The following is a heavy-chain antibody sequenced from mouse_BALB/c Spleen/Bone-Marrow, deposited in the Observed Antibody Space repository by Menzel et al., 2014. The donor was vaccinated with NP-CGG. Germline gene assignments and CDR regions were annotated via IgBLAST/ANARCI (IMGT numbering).Heavy chain of an antibody. V-gene: IGHV1-31*01. CDR1: GYSFTSYY. D-gene: IGHD2-14*01. J-gene: IGHJ2*01. CDR3: ARGRRYDGPYFDY. CDR2: IDPFNGGT. Sequence: VQLQQSGPELMKPGASVKISCKASGYSFTSYYMHWVKQSHGKSLEWIGYIDPFNGGTSYNQKFKGKATLTVDSSSSTAYMELRSLTSEDSAVYYCARGRRYDGPYFDYWGQGTTLTVSS.